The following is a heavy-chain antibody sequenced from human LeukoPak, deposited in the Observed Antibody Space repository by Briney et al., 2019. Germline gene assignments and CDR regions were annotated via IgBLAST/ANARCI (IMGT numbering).Heavy chain of an antibody. D-gene: IGHD3-22*01. Sequence: GGSLRLSCAASGFTFSSYAISWVRQAPGKGLEWVSAISGSGGSTYYADSVKGRFTNSRDNSKNTLYLQMNSLRAEDTAVYYCANAHSSGYSVFDYWGQGTLVTVSS. J-gene: IGHJ4*02. V-gene: IGHV3-23*01. CDR2: ISGSGGST. CDR1: GFTFSSYA. CDR3: ANAHSSGYSVFDY.